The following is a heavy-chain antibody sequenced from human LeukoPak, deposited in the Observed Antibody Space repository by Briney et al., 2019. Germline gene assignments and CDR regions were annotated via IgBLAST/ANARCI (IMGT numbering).Heavy chain of an antibody. CDR3: ARAVSGIYCSSTSCYDWFDP. D-gene: IGHD2-2*01. V-gene: IGHV1-2*02. J-gene: IGHJ5*02. CDR1: GYTFTGYY. Sequence: ASVKVSCKASGYTFTGYYMHWVRQAPGQGLEWMGWINPNSGGTNYAQKFQGRVTMTRDTSISTAYMELSRPRSDDTAVYYCARAVSGIYCSSTSCYDWFDPWGQGTLVTVSS. CDR2: INPNSGGT.